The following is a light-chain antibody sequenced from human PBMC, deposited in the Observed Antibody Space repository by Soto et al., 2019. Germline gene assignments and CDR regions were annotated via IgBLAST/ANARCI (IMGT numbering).Light chain of an antibody. V-gene: IGLV2-11*01. Sequence: QSVLTQPRSVSGSPGQSVTISCTGTSNDVGAYDYVSWYQQHPGKAPKTIIYAVSRRPSGVPDRFSGFKSGNTASLTISGLQAEDEADYYCCSYAGSYTLFGGGTKVTVL. CDR2: AVS. CDR1: SNDVGAYDY. CDR3: CSYAGSYTL. J-gene: IGLJ2*01.